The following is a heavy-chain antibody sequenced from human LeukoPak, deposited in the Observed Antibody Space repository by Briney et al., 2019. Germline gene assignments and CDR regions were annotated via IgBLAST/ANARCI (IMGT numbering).Heavy chain of an antibody. CDR3: AREIGGDSSGYPDYYYYYMDV. D-gene: IGHD3-22*01. CDR2: IYYSGST. Sequence: SETLSLTCTVSGGSISSSSYYWGWIRQPPGKGLEWIGSIYYSGSTYYNPSLKSRVTISVDTSKNQFSLKLSFVTAADTAVYYCAREIGGDSSGYPDYYYYYMDVWGKGTTVTVSS. CDR1: GGSISSSSYY. V-gene: IGHV4-39*07. J-gene: IGHJ6*03.